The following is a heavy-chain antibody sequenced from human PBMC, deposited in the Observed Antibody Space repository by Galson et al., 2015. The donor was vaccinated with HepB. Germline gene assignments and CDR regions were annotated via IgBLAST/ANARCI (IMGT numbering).Heavy chain of an antibody. V-gene: IGHV3-7*01. CDR1: GFTFSSYW. D-gene: IGHD2-15*01. J-gene: IGHJ4*02. Sequence: SLRLSCAASGFTFSSYWMSWVRQAPGRGLEWVANIKQDGSEKYYVDSVKGRFTISRDNAKNSLYLQMNSLRAEDTAVYYCARDPCSGGSCYWEGGDYWGQGTLVTVSS. CDR3: ARDPCSGGSCYWEGGDY. CDR2: IKQDGSEK.